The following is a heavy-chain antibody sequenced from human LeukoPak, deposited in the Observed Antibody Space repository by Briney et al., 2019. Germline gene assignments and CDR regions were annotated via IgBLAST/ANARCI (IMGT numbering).Heavy chain of an antibody. J-gene: IGHJ4*02. CDR2: ISSDGSST. D-gene: IGHD3-22*01. CDR1: GFTFSGYW. Sequence: PGRSLRLSCAASGFTFSGYWMHWVRQAPGKGLVWVSLISSDGSSTSYTDSVKGRFTISRDNAKNTLYLQMNSLRAEDTAVYYCARGGGYYHDYWGQGTLVAVSS. V-gene: IGHV3-74*01. CDR3: ARGGGYYHDY.